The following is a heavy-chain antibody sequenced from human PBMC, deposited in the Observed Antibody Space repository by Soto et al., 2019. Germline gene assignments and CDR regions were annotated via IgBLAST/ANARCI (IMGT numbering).Heavy chain of an antibody. CDR1: GFTFSSYS. V-gene: IGHV3-21*01. J-gene: IGHJ3*02. Sequence: GGSLRLSCAASGFTFSSYSMNWVRQAPGKGLEWVSSISSSSSYIYYADSVKGRFTISRDNAKNSLYLQMNSLRAEDTAVYYCARDRFPGQQWLATAFDIWGQGTMVTLSS. CDR3: ARDRFPGQQWLATAFDI. CDR2: ISSSSSYI. D-gene: IGHD6-19*01.